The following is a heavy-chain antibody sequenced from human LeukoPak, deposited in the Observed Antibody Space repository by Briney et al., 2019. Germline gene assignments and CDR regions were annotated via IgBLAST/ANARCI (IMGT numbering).Heavy chain of an antibody. CDR3: ARALYYDILTNYQTHTYYFDY. CDR2: ISSRSSNI. D-gene: IGHD3-9*01. J-gene: IGHJ4*02. Sequence: GGSLRLSCGASGFSFGAYSMNWVRQAPGKGLEWVSSISSRSSNIYYADSMKGRFTVSRDNAKNSLYLQMNSLRAEDTAVYYCARALYYDILTNYQTHTYYFDYWGQGTLLTVSS. CDR1: GFSFGAYS. V-gene: IGHV3-21*01.